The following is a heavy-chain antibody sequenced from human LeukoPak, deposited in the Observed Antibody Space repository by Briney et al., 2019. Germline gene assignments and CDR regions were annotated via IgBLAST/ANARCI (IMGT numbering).Heavy chain of an antibody. CDR1: SAPISISTNY. D-gene: IGHD2-8*01. J-gene: IGHJ5*02. Sequence: PSETLSPTCTVSSAPISISTNYWGCMRQAPGKGLEWIGIVFYSGSTFYNPSLKSRATISADTSKDQFSLKLRSVTAADTAIYYCARASFNVVFGNWFDPWGQGTLVTVSS. CDR2: VFYSGST. CDR3: ARASFNVVFGNWFDP. V-gene: IGHV4-39*01.